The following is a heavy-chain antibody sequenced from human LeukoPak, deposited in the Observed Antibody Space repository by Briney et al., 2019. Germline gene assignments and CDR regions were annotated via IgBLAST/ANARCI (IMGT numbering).Heavy chain of an antibody. D-gene: IGHD5-12*01. CDR2: ISSSSSYI. V-gene: IGHV3-21*01. Sequence: GGSLRLSCAASGFTFSSYSMNWVRQAPGKGLEWVSSISSSSSYIYCADSVKGRFTISRDNAKNSLYLQMNSLRAEDTAVYYCARGPRGYSGYDPNFDYWGQGTLVTVSS. CDR3: ARGPRGYSGYDPNFDY. CDR1: GFTFSSYS. J-gene: IGHJ4*02.